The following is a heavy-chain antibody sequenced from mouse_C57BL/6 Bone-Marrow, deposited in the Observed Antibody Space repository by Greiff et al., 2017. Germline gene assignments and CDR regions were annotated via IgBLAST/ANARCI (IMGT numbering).Heavy chain of an antibody. D-gene: IGHD2-2*01. CDR1: GYTFTSYW. V-gene: IGHV1-69*01. J-gene: IGHJ1*03. Sequence: QVQLQQPGAELVMPGASVKLSCKASGYTFTSYWMHWVKQRPGQGLEWIGEIDPSDSYTNYNQKFKGKSTLTVDKSSSTAYMQLSSLTSEDSAVYSCAIERLSGYFDFWGTGTTVTVSS. CDR3: AIERLSGYFDF. CDR2: IDPSDSYT.